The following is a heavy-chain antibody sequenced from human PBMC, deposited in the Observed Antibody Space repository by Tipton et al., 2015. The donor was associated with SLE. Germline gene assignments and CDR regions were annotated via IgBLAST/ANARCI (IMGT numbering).Heavy chain of an antibody. CDR2: IKSKTAGGTT. CDR1: GFSFSNAW. CDR3: TTGRTL. J-gene: IGHJ3*01. V-gene: IGHV3-15*01. D-gene: IGHD3/OR15-3a*01. Sequence: SLRLSCTASGFSFSNAWMSWVRQAAGKGLEWVGRIKSKTAGGTTDYAAPVKDRFSISRDDSKDTLYLQMDSLKTEDTAVYYCTTGRTLWGQGTLVSVSS.